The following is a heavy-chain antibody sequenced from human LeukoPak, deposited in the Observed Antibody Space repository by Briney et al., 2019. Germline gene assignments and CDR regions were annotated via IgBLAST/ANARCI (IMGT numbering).Heavy chain of an antibody. CDR3: ARTENYIPEDCFDP. CDR2: ICYSGST. Sequence: SETLSLTCTVSGVSISSSSYCWGWIRQSPGKGLEWIGSICYSGSTFYNPSLKSRVTLSVDTSKNQFSLELSSVTAADTALYYCARTENYIPEDCFDPWGQGTLVTVSS. D-gene: IGHD5-24*01. V-gene: IGHV4-39*01. CDR1: GVSISSSSYC. J-gene: IGHJ5*02.